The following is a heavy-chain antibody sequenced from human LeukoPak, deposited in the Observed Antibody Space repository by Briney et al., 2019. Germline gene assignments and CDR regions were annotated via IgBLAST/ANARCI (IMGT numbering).Heavy chain of an antibody. CDR3: ASEKIVGAAKFDY. J-gene: IGHJ4*02. Sequence: PGGSLRLSCAAPGFTFSSYWMSWVRQAPGKGLEWVANIKQDGSEKYYVDSVKGRFTISRDNVKNSLFLQMNSLRAEDTAAYYCASEKIVGAAKFDYWGQGTLVTVSS. V-gene: IGHV3-7*01. D-gene: IGHD1-26*01. CDR1: GFTFSSYW. CDR2: IKQDGSEK.